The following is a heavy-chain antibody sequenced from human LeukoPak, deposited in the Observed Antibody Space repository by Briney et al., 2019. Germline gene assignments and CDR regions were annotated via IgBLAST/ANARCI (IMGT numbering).Heavy chain of an antibody. Sequence: SETLSLTCTVSGGSISSYYWSWIRQPPGKGLEWIGYIYYSGSTNHNPSLKSRATISLDTSKNQFSLKLSSVTAADTAVYYCARGDTVLSLGGQGTLVTVSS. CDR2: IYYSGST. V-gene: IGHV4-59*01. J-gene: IGHJ4*02. CDR3: ARGDTVLSL. D-gene: IGHD4-23*01. CDR1: GGSISSYY.